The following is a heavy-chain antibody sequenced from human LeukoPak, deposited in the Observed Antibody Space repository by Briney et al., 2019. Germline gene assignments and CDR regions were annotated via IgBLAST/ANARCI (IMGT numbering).Heavy chain of an antibody. CDR1: GFTYSSYW. D-gene: IGHD1-26*01. V-gene: IGHV3-7*01. CDR2: IKEDESEK. Sequence: GGSLRLSCAASGFTYSSYWMSWVRQAPGKGLEWVANIKEDESEKDYVDSAKGRFTISRDSAKNSLYLQINSLRAEDTAVYYCARGGSFGSFDYWSQGTLVTVSS. CDR3: ARGGSFGSFDY. J-gene: IGHJ4*02.